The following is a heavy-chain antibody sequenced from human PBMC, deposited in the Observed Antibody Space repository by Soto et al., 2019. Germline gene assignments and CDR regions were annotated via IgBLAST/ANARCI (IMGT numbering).Heavy chain of an antibody. D-gene: IGHD2-2*01. J-gene: IGHJ6*02. V-gene: IGHV4-4*02. CDR1: GDSINNTYW. CDR3: ARAVYCTTANCWDDFHYYNIDV. CDR2: IYHTGGR. Sequence: QVQLQQSGPGLVKPSGTLSLTCFVSGDSINNTYWWSWVRQAPEKGLEWIGEIYHTGGRSSMPSLGGRITLSVDTSKNQFSLKLTSVTAADTAVYYCARAVYCTTANCWDDFHYYNIDVWGQGTAVTVSS.